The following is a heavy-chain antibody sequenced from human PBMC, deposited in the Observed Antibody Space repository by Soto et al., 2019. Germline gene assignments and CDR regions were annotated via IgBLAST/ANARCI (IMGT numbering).Heavy chain of an antibody. Sequence: QVQLQQWGAGLLKPSETLSLTCAVYGGSFSGYQWTWIRQTPGKGLEWIGEINDSGNINYNPSLKSRVTILLETAKKQISLKLSSVTAAATAVYYCARGLILWFGELSRRGGYYYYMDVWGKGTTVTVSS. V-gene: IGHV4-34*01. J-gene: IGHJ6*03. CDR3: ARGLILWFGELSRRGGYYYYMDV. D-gene: IGHD3-10*01. CDR2: INDSGNI. CDR1: GGSFSGYQ.